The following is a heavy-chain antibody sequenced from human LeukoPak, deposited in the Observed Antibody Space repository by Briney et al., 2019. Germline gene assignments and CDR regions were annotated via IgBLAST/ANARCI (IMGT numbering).Heavy chain of an antibody. V-gene: IGHV1-18*01. J-gene: IGHJ6*02. Sequence: ASVKVSCKASGYTFTSYGISWVRQAPGQGLEWMGWISAYNGNTNYAQKLQGRVTMTTDTSTSTAYMELRSLRSDDTAVYYCARDLVGYCSSTSCYTGPSYYYYGMDVWGQGTTVTVSS. CDR3: ARDLVGYCSSTSCYTGPSYYYYGMDV. CDR1: GYTFTSYG. CDR2: ISAYNGNT. D-gene: IGHD2-2*02.